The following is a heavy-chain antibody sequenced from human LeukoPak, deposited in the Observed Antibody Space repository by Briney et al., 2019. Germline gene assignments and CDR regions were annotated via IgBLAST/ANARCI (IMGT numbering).Heavy chain of an antibody. Sequence: EASVKVSCKTSGYTFTGYYMHWVRQAPGQGLEWMGWINPNSGGTNYAQKFQGRVTMTRDTSISTAYMELSRLRSDDTAVYYCARPLRYCSGGSCSIAPDYWGQGTLVTVSS. D-gene: IGHD2-15*01. CDR1: GYTFTGYY. CDR3: ARPLRYCSGGSCSIAPDY. J-gene: IGHJ4*02. V-gene: IGHV1-2*02. CDR2: INPNSGGT.